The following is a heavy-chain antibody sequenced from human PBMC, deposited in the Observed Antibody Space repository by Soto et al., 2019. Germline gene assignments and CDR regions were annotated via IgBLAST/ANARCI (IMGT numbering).Heavy chain of an antibody. Sequence: EVQLLESGGGLVQPGGSLRLSCAASGFTFSSYAMSWVRQAPGKGLEWVSAISGSGGSTYYADSVKGRFTISRDNSMNTLYLQMKSLRAEDTAVYYCASPLRYCSSCAFDIWGQGTMVTVSS. CDR1: GFTFSSYA. CDR2: ISGSGGST. CDR3: ASPLRYCSSCAFDI. V-gene: IGHV3-23*01. J-gene: IGHJ3*02. D-gene: IGHD4-17*01.